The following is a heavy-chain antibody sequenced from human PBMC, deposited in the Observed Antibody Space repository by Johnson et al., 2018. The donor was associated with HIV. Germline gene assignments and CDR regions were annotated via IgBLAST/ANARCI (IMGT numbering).Heavy chain of an antibody. CDR1: AFTVSSNY. CDR3: ATDIAVGGAFDI. V-gene: IGHV3-30*03. J-gene: IGHJ3*02. CDR2: ISSDGNRK. D-gene: IGHD6-19*01. Sequence: QVQLVESGGGLVQPGGSLRLSCAASAFTVSSNYMSWVRQPPGEGLEWVALISSDGNRKYYADSLKGRFTISRDNSKNTLYLQMNSLRAEDTAVYYCATDIAVGGAFDIWGQGTMVTVSS.